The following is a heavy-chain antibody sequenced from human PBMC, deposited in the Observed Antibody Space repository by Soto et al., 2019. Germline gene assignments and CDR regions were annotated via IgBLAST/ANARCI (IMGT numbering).Heavy chain of an antibody. J-gene: IGHJ4*02. V-gene: IGHV3-23*01. CDR2: ISGSGGST. D-gene: IGHD3-10*01. CDR1: GFTFSSYA. CDR3: AKDILWLGEFLPEKVSFDY. Sequence: GGSLRLSCAASGFTFSSYAMSWVHQAPGKGLEWVSAISGSGGSTYYADSVKGRFTISRDNSKNTLYLQMNSLRAEDTAVYYCAKDILWLGEFLPEKVSFDYGGQETLVTVSS.